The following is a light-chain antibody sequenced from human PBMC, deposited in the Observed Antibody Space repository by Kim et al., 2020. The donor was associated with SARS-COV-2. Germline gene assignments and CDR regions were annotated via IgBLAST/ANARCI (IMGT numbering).Light chain of an antibody. J-gene: IGKJ4*01. CDR1: RRISCD. CDR3: QQYSDYPLT. Sequence: ASVEDRVTITCRASRRISCDLAWFQQQPGKGPKSLMYAASSLQSGVPSRFSGSGSGTEFTLTISTLQPEDFGTYYCQQYSDYPLTFGGGAKVDIK. V-gene: IGKV1-16*01. CDR2: AAS.